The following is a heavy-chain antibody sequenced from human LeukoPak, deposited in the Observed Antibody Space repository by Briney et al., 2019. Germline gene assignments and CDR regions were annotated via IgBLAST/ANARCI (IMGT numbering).Heavy chain of an antibody. CDR3: ATTLFYHGNTGYFYGMSA. V-gene: IGHV1-69*06. Sequence: GSSVKVSCKASGGTFTSYAISWVRQAPGQGLEWMGRNIPIFNTANYAQKFQGRLTISADRSTSTAHMELSSLRSGDTAVYYCATTLFYHGNTGYFYGMSAWGQGTTVTVSS. J-gene: IGHJ6*02. CDR1: GGTFTSYA. D-gene: IGHD2-8*02. CDR2: NIPIFNTA.